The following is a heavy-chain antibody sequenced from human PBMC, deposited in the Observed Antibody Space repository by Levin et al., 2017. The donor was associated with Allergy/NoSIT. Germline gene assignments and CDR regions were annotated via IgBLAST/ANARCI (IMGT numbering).Heavy chain of an antibody. V-gene: IGHV3-9*01. CDR1: GFTFDDYA. Sequence: SCAASGFTFDDYAMHWVRQAPGKGLEWVSGISWNSGSIGYADSVKGRFTISRDNAKNSLYLQMNSLRAEDTALYYCAKGGTIMITFGGVIVTNYFDYWGQGTLVTVSS. D-gene: IGHD3-16*02. CDR2: ISWNSGSI. CDR3: AKGGTIMITFGGVIVTNYFDY. J-gene: IGHJ4*02.